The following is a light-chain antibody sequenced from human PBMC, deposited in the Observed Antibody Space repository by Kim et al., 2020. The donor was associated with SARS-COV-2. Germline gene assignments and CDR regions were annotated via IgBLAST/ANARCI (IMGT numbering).Light chain of an antibody. J-gene: IGKJ5*01. CDR1: QSVNSN. CDR2: GAS. CDR3: QQYNDWPPAIT. V-gene: IGKV3-15*01. Sequence: EILMTQSPATLSVSPGERATLSCRASQSVNSNLAWYQQKPGQAPRLLIYGASTRATGIPARFSGTGSGTDLTLTISSLQSEDFAVYYCQQYNDWPPAITFGQGTRLEIK.